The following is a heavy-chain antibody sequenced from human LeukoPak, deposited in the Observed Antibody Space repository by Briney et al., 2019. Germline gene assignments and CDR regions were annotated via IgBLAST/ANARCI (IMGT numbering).Heavy chain of an antibody. CDR1: GFTFSSYS. J-gene: IGHJ6*02. CDR3: ARDCSGGSCYSGYYYYGMDV. D-gene: IGHD2-15*01. V-gene: IGHV3-48*04. Sequence: PGGSLRLSCAASGFTFSSYSMNWVRQAPGKGLEWVSHITASGTAMFYADSVKGRFTISRDNAKNSLYLQMNSLRAEDTAVYYCARDCSGGSCYSGYYYYGMDVWGQGTTVTVSS. CDR2: ITASGTAM.